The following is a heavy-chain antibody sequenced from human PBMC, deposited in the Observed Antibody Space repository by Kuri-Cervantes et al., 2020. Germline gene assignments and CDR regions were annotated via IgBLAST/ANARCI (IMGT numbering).Heavy chain of an antibody. V-gene: IGHV1-69*13. CDR2: IIPIFGTA. J-gene: IGHJ3*02. CDR3: ARDFSSLSDAFDI. CDR1: GGTFSSYA. Sequence: SVKVSCKASGGTFSSYAISWVRQAAGQGLEWMGGIIPIFGTANYAQEFQGRVTITADESTSTAYMELSSLRSEDTAVYYCARDFSSLSDAFDIWGQGTMVTVSS. D-gene: IGHD2/OR15-2a*01.